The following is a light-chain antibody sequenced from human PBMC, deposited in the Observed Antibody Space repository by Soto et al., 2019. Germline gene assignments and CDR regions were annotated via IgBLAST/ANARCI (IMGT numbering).Light chain of an antibody. CDR3: AAWDDSLSGPV. J-gene: IGLJ2*01. CDR1: SSNIGSNY. Sequence: QSVLTQPPSASGTPGQRVTISCSGSSSNIGSNYVYWYQQLPGTAPKLLIYRNNQRHSGVPDRFSGSKSGTSASLAISWLRSEDEADYYCAAWDDSLSGPVFGGGTKLTVL. CDR2: RNN. V-gene: IGLV1-47*01.